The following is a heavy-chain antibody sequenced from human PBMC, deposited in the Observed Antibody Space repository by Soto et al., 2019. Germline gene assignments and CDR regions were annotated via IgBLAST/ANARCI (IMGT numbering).Heavy chain of an antibody. Sequence: SVKVSCKASGGTFSSYAISWVRQAPGQGLEWMGGIIPIFGTANYAQKFQGRVTITADESTSTAYMELSSLRSEDTAVYYCASPGTGTIPIYGMDVWGQGTTVTVSS. CDR2: IIPIFGTA. D-gene: IGHD1-1*01. CDR3: ASPGTGTIPIYGMDV. J-gene: IGHJ6*02. V-gene: IGHV1-69*13. CDR1: GGTFSSYA.